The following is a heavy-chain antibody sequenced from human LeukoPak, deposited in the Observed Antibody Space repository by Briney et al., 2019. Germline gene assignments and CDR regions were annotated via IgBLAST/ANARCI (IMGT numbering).Heavy chain of an antibody. CDR2: IYYSGST. Sequence: KASETLSLTCTVSGGSISSYYWSWIRQPPGKGLEWIGYIYYSGSTNYNPSLKSRVTISVDTSKNQFSLKLSSVTAADTAVYYCARDRELNDYYYYYMDVWGKGTTVTISS. CDR1: GGSISSYY. D-gene: IGHD3-10*01. V-gene: IGHV4-59*01. CDR3: ARDRELNDYYYYYMDV. J-gene: IGHJ6*03.